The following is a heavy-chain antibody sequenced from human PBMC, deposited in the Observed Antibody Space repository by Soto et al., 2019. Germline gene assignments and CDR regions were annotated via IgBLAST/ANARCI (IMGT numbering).Heavy chain of an antibody. V-gene: IGHV4-34*01. CDR1: GGSFSGYY. CDR2: INPGGST. Sequence: SETLSLTCAAYGGSFSGYYWNWIRQPPGKGLEWIGEINPGGSTNYNPSLKSRVTISVDTSKNQFSLKLSSATAADTAVYYCARGMKSRLTNYHKGFDYWGQGGLVTVSS. D-gene: IGHD3-10*01. CDR3: ARGMKSRLTNYHKGFDY. J-gene: IGHJ4*02.